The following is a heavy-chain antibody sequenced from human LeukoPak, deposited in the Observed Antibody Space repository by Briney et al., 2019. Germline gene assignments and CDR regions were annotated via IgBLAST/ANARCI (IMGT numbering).Heavy chain of an antibody. V-gene: IGHV3-21*06. CDR3: ARGPSSGWYRFFDY. CDR1: GFTLSTYS. CDR2: ISTSSSYI. J-gene: IGHJ4*02. Sequence: GGSLRLSCAASGFTLSTYSMNWVRQAPGKGLEWVSSISTSSSYIYYGDSVRGRFTVSRDNAKSSLYLQMNSLRVEDTAVYYCARGPSSGWYRFFDYWGQGTLVTVSS. D-gene: IGHD6-19*01.